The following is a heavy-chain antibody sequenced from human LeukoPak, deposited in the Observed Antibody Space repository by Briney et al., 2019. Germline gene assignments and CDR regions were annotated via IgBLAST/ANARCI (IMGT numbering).Heavy chain of an antibody. D-gene: IGHD3-22*01. J-gene: IGHJ4*02. CDR2: IYYSGST. Sequence: SETLSLTCTVSGGSISSYYWSWIRQPPGKGLEWIGYIYYSGSTNYNPSLKSRVTVSVDTSKNQFSLKLSSVTAADTAVYYCARGRRGYYYDSSGPAKALDYWGQGTLVTVSS. CDR3: ARGRRGYYYDSSGPAKALDY. CDR1: GGSISSYY. V-gene: IGHV4-59*12.